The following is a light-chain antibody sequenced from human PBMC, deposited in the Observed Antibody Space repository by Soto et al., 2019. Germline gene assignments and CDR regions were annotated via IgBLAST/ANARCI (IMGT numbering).Light chain of an antibody. CDR3: SSYTRNRTLC. CDR1: SSDVGGYKY. CDR2: EVS. Sequence: QSALTQSASVSGSPGQSITISCTGTSSDVGGYKYLSWYQQHPGKAPKLMIYEVSNRPSGVSNRFSGSKSGNTASLTISGLQAEDEADYYCSSYTRNRTLCFGTGTKLTVL. J-gene: IGLJ1*01. V-gene: IGLV2-14*01.